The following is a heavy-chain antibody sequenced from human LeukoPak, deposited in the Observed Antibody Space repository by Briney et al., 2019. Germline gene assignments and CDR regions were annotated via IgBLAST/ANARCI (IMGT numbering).Heavy chain of an antibody. J-gene: IGHJ4*02. D-gene: IGHD4-17*01. CDR1: GGSFSGYY. CDR3: ARGVDYGFDFDY. Sequence: PSETLSLTCAVSGGSFSGYYWSWIRQPPGKGPEWIGEINHSGSTNYNPSLKSRVTISVDTSKNQFSLKLSSVTAADTAVYYCARGVDYGFDFDYWGQGTLVTVSS. V-gene: IGHV4-34*01. CDR2: INHSGST.